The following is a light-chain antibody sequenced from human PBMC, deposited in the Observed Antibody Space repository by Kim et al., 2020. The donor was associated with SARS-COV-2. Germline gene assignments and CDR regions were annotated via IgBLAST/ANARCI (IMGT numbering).Light chain of an antibody. Sequence: QRVTISCTGRSYNIGAGYDVHWYQQLPTTAPKLLIYGNSNRPSGVPDRFSGSKSGTSASLAITGLQAEDEADYYCQSYDNSLSSYVFGSGTKVTVL. CDR2: GNS. CDR1: SYNIGAGYD. J-gene: IGLJ1*01. CDR3: QSYDNSLSSYV. V-gene: IGLV1-40*01.